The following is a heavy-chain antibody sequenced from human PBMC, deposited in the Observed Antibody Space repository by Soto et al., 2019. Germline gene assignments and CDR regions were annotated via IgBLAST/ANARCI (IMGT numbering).Heavy chain of an antibody. D-gene: IGHD3-9*01. CDR3: ARGEMSTYYDISTGYYFYS. J-gene: IGHJ4*02. CDR1: GGSLSGYY. CDR2: INHSGST. V-gene: IGHV4-34*01. Sequence: SXTLSLTCAVYGGSLSGYYWSWIRQPPVNGLEWSGEINHSGSTNYNPSLKSRVTISVDTSKNQFSLKLSSVTAADTAVYYCARGEMSTYYDISTGYYFYSWGQGTLVTVSS.